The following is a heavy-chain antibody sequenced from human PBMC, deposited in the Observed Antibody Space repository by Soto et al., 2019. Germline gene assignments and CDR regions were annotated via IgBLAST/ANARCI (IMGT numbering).Heavy chain of an antibody. Sequence: QVQLVQSGAEVKKPGSSVKVSCKASGGTFSSYTISWVRQAPGQGLEWMGRIIPILGIANYAQKFQGRVTITADKXTSTAYMELSSLRSEDTAVYYCARGTGTSGYGFDYWGQGTLVTVSS. CDR1: GGTFSSYT. D-gene: IGHD5-12*01. V-gene: IGHV1-69*02. CDR3: ARGTGTSGYGFDY. CDR2: IIPILGIA. J-gene: IGHJ4*02.